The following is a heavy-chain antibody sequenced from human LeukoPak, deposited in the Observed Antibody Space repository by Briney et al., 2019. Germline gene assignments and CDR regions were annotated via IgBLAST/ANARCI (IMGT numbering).Heavy chain of an antibody. J-gene: IGHJ4*02. CDR2: ITWNSDNI. V-gene: IGHV3-9*03. CDR1: GFTFDDYA. D-gene: IGHD5-18*01. CDR3: AKGRGYSCGYFDY. Sequence: GGSLRLSCAASGFTFDDYAMHWVRQAPGKGLEWVSGITWNSDNIEYADSVKGRFTISRDNAKNSLYLQMNSLRAEDMALYYCAKGRGYSCGYFDYWGQGTLVTVSS.